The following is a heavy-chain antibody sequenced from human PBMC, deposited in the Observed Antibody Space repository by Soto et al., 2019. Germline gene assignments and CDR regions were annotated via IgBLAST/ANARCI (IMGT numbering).Heavy chain of an antibody. CDR3: ARVSGYTPSRIDY. J-gene: IGHJ4*02. CDR2: ISSSSSYT. Sequence: PGGSLRLSCAASGFTFSDYYMSWIRQAPGKGLEWVSYISSSSSYTNYADSVKGRFTISRDNAKNSLYLQMNSLRAEDTAVYYCARVSGYTPSRIDYWGQGTLVTVSS. V-gene: IGHV3-11*06. D-gene: IGHD3-22*01. CDR1: GFTFSDYY.